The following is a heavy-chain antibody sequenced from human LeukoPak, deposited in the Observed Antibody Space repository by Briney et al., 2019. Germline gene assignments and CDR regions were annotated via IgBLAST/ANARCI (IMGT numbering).Heavy chain of an antibody. D-gene: IGHD3-10*01. CDR3: AREVPTMVRGSDSLDY. CDR2: IWYDGSNK. J-gene: IGHJ4*02. Sequence: GGSLRLSCAASRFTFSSYGMHGVRQAPGKGREWVAVIWYDGSNKYYADSVKGRFTISRDNAKNTLYLQMNSLRAEDTAVYYCAREVPTMVRGSDSLDYWGQGTLVTVSS. CDR1: RFTFSSYG. V-gene: IGHV3-33*01.